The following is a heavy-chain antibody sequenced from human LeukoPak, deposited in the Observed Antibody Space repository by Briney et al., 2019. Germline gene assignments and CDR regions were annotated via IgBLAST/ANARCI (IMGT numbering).Heavy chain of an antibody. D-gene: IGHD2-2*01. CDR3: ASASVGSTPYDYYYGMDV. V-gene: IGHV5-51*01. J-gene: IGHJ6*02. CDR2: IYPGDSDT. CDR1: GYTFTSYW. Sequence: GESLKISCKGSGYTFTSYWIGWVRQMPGKGLEWMGIIYPGDSDTRYSPSFQGQVTISADKSISTAYLQWSSLKASDTAMYYCASASVGSTPYDYYYGMDVWGQGTTVTVSS.